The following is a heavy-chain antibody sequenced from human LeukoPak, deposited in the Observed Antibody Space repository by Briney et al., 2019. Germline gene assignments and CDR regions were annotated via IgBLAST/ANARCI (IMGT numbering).Heavy chain of an antibody. J-gene: IGHJ4*02. V-gene: IGHV3-23*01. CDR2: ISGSGGST. Sequence: GGSLRLSCAASGFTFSSYAMSWVRQAPGKGLEWVSAISGSGGSTYYADSVKGRFTISRDNSKNTLYLQMNSLRAEDTAVYYCAKGRRFGELHVGEFFDYWGQGTLVTVSS. CDR3: AKGRRFGELHVGEFFDY. D-gene: IGHD3-10*01. CDR1: GFTFSSYA.